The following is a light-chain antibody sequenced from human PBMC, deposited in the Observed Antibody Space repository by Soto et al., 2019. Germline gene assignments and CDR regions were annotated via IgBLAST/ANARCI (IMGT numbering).Light chain of an antibody. CDR1: QSVLYSSSGKNY. V-gene: IGKV4-1*01. CDR2: WAS. Sequence: LLTQSPDSLAVSLSEPATITCKSSQSVLYSSSGKNYVAWYQQKAGQSPQLPIYWASSRESGVPNRFSGNRSGTDFALSIGNLQAEDVAVYYCQQYYITATVXQGTKV. CDR3: QQYYITAT. J-gene: IGKJ1*01.